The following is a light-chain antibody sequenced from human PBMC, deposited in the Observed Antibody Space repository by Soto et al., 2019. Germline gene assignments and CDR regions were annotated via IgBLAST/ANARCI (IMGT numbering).Light chain of an antibody. CDR1: SSDVGGYNY. CDR2: EVT. Sequence: QSALTQPPSASGSLGQSVTISCTGTSSDVGGYNYVSWHQQHPGKAPKVMIYEVTKRPPGIPDRFSGSKSGHTASLTVSGLQAEDEDDYYCSSFAGGGNPVLLGGGTKLTVL. CDR3: SSFAGGGNPVL. V-gene: IGLV2-8*01. J-gene: IGLJ2*01.